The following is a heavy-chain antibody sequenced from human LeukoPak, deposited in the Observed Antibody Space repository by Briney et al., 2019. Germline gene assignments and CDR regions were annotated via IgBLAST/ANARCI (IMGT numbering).Heavy chain of an antibody. V-gene: IGHV4-34*01. CDR2: INHSGST. CDR1: GGSFSGYY. CDR3: ARSMVRGVIPSSGYFQH. Sequence: SETLSLTCAVYGGSFSGYYWSWIRQPPGKGLEWIGEINHSGSTNYNPSLTSRVTISVDTSKNQFSLKLSSVTAADTAVYYCARSMVRGVIPSSGYFQHWGQGTLVTVSS. D-gene: IGHD3-10*01. J-gene: IGHJ1*01.